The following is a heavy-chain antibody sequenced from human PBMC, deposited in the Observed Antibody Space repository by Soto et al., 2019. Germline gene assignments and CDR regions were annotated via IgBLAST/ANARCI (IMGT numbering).Heavy chain of an antibody. CDR3: ASRQGQQQLGGFDY. V-gene: IGHV4-39*01. J-gene: IGHJ4*02. CDR1: GGSISSSSYY. D-gene: IGHD6-13*01. Sequence: LSLTCTVSGGSISSSSYYWGWIRQPPGKGLEWIGNIYYSGSTYYNPSLKSRVTISVDTSKNQFSLKLSSVTAADTAVYYCASRQGQQQLGGFDYWGQGTLVTGS. CDR2: IYYSGST.